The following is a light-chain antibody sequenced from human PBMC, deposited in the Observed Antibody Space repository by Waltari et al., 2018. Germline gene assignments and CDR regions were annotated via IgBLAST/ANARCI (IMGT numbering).Light chain of an antibody. CDR1: QSINTW. CDR3: QQYDNYPLT. J-gene: IGKJ4*02. Sequence: DTQMTQSPSTLSAFVGDTVVIPCRASQSINTWLAWYQQKPGQAPKLLIYRASTLETGVQSRFRGRGSGTDLSLTINGLQPDDSATYYCQQYDNYPLTFGGGTKVEIK. V-gene: IGKV1-5*03. CDR2: RAS.